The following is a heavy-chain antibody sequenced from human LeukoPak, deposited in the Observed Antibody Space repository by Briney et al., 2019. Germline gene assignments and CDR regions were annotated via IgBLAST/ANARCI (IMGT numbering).Heavy chain of an antibody. J-gene: IGHJ4*02. CDR2: TYSGGNT. V-gene: IGHV3-66*01. CDR3: ARDDAFYY. Sequence: GGSLRLSCAASGFSVSNNYINWVRQAPGKGLEWVSVTYSGGNTYYADSVKGRFTISRDTSKNTLYLQMNSLRGGDTAVYYCARDDAFYYWGQGTLVTVSS. CDR1: GFSVSNNY.